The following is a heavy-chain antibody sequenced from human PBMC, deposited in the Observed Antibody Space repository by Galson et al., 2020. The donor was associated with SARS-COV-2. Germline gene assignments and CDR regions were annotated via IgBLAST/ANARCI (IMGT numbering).Heavy chain of an antibody. D-gene: IGHD4-17*01. CDR2: IYTSGST. Sequence: LETLSLTCTVSGGSFSSNYWNWIRQPAGKGLEWIGRIYTSGSTNYNPSLKSRVTMSVDTSKNQFSLKLTSVTAADTAVYYCPRGVDYGGPNDFFDYWGQGILVTVSS. J-gene: IGHJ4*02. CDR1: GGSFSSNY. CDR3: PRGVDYGGPNDFFDY. V-gene: IGHV4-4*07.